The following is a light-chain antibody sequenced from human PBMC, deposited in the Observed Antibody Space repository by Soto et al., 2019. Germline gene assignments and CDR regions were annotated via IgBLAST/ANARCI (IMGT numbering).Light chain of an antibody. V-gene: IGLV2-14*01. CDR3: SSYSSSNTLVV. CDR1: SSDVGGYTY. J-gene: IGLJ2*01. CDR2: EVS. Sequence: SALTQPASVSGSPGQSITISCTGTSSDVGGYTYVSWYQQHPGKAPKLIIYEVSNRPSGVSNRFSGSKSGNTASLTISGLQAEDEADYYCSSYSSSNTLVVFGGGTKLTVL.